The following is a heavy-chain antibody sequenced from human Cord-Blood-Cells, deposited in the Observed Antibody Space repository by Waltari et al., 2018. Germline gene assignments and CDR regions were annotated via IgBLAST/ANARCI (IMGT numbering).Heavy chain of an antibody. D-gene: IGHD6-6*01. CDR3: ARGLGRIAARADAFDI. V-gene: IGHV1-69*12. CDR2: IIPIFGTE. CDR1: GGTFSSYA. J-gene: IGHJ3*02. Sequence: QVQLVQSGAEVKKPGSSVKVSCKASGGTFSSYAISWVRQAPGQGLEWMGGIIPIFGTENYAQKFQGRVTITADESTSTAYMELSSLRSEDTAVYYCARGLGRIAARADAFDIWGQGTMVTVSS.